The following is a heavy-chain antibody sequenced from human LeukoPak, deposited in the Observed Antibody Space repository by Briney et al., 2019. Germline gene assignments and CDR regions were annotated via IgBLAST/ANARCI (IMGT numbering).Heavy chain of an antibody. V-gene: IGHV3-23*01. CDR1: GFTFNNYA. Sequence: GGSLRLSCAASGFTFNNYAMSWVRQAPGKGPEWVSVIGGSGTNTYYADSVKGRFTISRDNSKNTLYLQMNSLRAEDTAVYYCTKDRVTGTLVGVFDYWGQGTLVTVSS. J-gene: IGHJ4*02. CDR3: TKDRVTGTLVGVFDY. D-gene: IGHD1-7*01. CDR2: IGGSGTNT.